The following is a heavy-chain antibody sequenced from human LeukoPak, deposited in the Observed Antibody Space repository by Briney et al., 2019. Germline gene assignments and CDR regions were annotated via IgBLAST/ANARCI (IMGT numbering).Heavy chain of an antibody. J-gene: IGHJ5*02. Sequence: ASETLSLTCTVSGGSISSYYWSWIRQPPGKGLEWIGYIYYSGSTNYNPSLKSRVTISVDTFKNQFSLKLSSVTAADTAVYYCARSPEGKYSSGWYGWFDPWGQGTLVTVSS. V-gene: IGHV4-59*08. D-gene: IGHD6-19*01. CDR2: IYYSGST. CDR3: ARSPEGKYSSGWYGWFDP. CDR1: GGSISSYY.